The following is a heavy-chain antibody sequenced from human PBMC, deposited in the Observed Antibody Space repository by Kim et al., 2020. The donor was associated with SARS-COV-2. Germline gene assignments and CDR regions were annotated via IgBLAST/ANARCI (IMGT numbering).Heavy chain of an antibody. Sequence: GGSLRLSCTASGFTFGDYVMNWFRQAPGKGLEWVGFIRSKAYGGTTEYDASVRGRFTISRDDSKTIAYLQMTSLKTEDTAVYYCTRGGGAYCSGGDCLNDYGGQGTLVTVSS. CDR3: TRGGGAYCSGGDCLNDY. D-gene: IGHD2-15*01. V-gene: IGHV3-49*03. J-gene: IGHJ4*02. CDR2: IRSKAYGGTT. CDR1: GFTFGDYV.